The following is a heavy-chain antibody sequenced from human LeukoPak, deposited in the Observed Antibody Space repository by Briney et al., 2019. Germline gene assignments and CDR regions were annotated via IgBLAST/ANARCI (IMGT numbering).Heavy chain of an antibody. Sequence: GGSLRLSCAASGFTFSSYAMSWVRQASGKGLEWVSAISGSGGSTYYADSVKGRFTISRDNSRNTLYLQMNSLRAEDTAVYYCAKGGGFYYDTSGYRYWGQGTLVTVSS. CDR2: ISGSGGST. CDR1: GFTFSSYA. V-gene: IGHV3-23*01. D-gene: IGHD3-22*01. CDR3: AKGGGFYYDTSGYRY. J-gene: IGHJ4*02.